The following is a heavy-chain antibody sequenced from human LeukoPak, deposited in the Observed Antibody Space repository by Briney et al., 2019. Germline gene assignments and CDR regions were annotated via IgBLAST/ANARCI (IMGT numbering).Heavy chain of an antibody. CDR1: GYTFTGYY. V-gene: IGHV1-2*02. D-gene: IGHD6-6*01. CDR3: AREAAYSSSSDFDY. CDR2: INPNSGGT. Sequence: ASVKVSCKASGYTFTGYYTHWVRQAPGQGLEWMGWINPNSGGTNYAQKFQGRVTMTRDTSISTAYMELSRLRSDDTAVYYCAREAAYSSSSDFDYWGQGTLVTVSS. J-gene: IGHJ4*02.